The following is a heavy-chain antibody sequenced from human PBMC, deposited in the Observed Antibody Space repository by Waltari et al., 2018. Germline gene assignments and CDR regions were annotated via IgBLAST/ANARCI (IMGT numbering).Heavy chain of an antibody. CDR1: GFTFSSYA. Sequence: QVQLVESGGGVVQPGRSLRLSCAASGFTFSSYAMHWVRQAPGKGLGWVAVISYDGGNKYYAESVKGRFTISRDNSKNTLYLQMNSLRAEDTAVYYWARGMIVVVPAASFYWGQGTLVTVSS. CDR2: ISYDGGNK. D-gene: IGHD2-2*01. V-gene: IGHV3-30*01. CDR3: ARGMIVVVPAASFY. J-gene: IGHJ4*02.